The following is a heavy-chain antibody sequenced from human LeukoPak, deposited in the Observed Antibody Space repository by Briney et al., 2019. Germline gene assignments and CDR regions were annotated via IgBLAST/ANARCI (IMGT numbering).Heavy chain of an antibody. CDR3: TTGHPDSSGWYFSFDY. D-gene: IGHD6-19*01. CDR1: GFTLSNAW. V-gene: IGHV3-15*01. Sequence: GGSLRLSCPASGFTLSNAWMSWVRQAPGKGLEWVGRTKSKTDGGTTDYAAPVKGRLTISRDDSKNTLYLQMNSLKTEDTAVYYCTTGHPDSSGWYFSFDYWGQGTLVTVSS. J-gene: IGHJ4*02. CDR2: TKSKTDGGTT.